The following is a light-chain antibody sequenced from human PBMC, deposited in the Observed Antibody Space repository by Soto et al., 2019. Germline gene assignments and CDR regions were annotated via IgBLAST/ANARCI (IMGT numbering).Light chain of an antibody. Sequence: QAVVTQPPSASGTPGQRVTISCSGSGSSIGTNTVNWYRQLPGTAPKLLIYGDNQRPSGVPDRFSGSKSGTSASLAISGLQSEDEAEYYCAAWDGSLNSVLFGGGTKLTVL. J-gene: IGLJ2*01. CDR2: GDN. CDR3: AAWDGSLNSVL. V-gene: IGLV1-44*01. CDR1: GSSIGTNT.